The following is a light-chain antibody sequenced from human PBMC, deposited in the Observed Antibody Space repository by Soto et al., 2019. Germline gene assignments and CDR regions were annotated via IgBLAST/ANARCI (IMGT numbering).Light chain of an antibody. V-gene: IGKV1-39*01. Sequence: DLQMTQSPSSLSASVGDRVTITCRASQSISSYLNWYQQNPGKAPKLLIYAASSLQSGVPSRFXGSGSGTDFTLTISSLQPEDFATYYCQQSYSTPPFTFGPGTKVDIK. CDR2: AAS. CDR3: QQSYSTPPFT. CDR1: QSISSY. J-gene: IGKJ3*01.